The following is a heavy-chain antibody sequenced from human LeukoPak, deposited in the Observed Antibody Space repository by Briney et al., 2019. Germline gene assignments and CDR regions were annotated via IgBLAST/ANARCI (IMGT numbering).Heavy chain of an antibody. CDR3: ARARDYYDSSGYYLKTPDYYYYYMDV. J-gene: IGHJ6*03. D-gene: IGHD3-22*01. V-gene: IGHV4-39*07. CDR2: LYYSGSS. Sequence: PSETLSLTCTVSGGSTSSSSYCWAWIRQPPGKGLEWIGSLYYSGSSSYNPSLKSRLTISVDISKNQFSLKLSSVTAADTAVYYCARARDYYDSSGYYLKTPDYYYYYMDVWGKGTTVTVSS. CDR1: GGSTSSSSYC.